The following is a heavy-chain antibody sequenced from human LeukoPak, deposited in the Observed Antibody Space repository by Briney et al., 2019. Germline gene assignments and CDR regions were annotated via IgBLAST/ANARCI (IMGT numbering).Heavy chain of an antibody. CDR1: GFTFNTHG. V-gene: IGHV3-30*02. CDR3: AKDRRRFTETTAAYFDY. D-gene: IGHD4-17*01. CDR2: IPYNGRNE. Sequence: PGGSLRLSCVASGFTFNTHGMHWVRQTPGQGLEWVAFIPYNGRNEQFADFVKGRFTISRDYSNNTVYLQMNSLRTEDTAVYYCAKDRRRFTETTAAYFDYWVQATLVSVCS. J-gene: IGHJ4*02.